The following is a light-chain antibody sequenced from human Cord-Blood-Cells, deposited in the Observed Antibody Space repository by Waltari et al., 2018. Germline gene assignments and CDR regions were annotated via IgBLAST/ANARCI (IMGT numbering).Light chain of an antibody. Sequence: EIVLTQSPATLSLSPGERATLSCWASQSVSSYVAWYQQKPGQAPRLLIYDASNRATGIPARFSGSGAGTDVTLTISSLEPEDFAVYYCQQRSNWPTFGPGTKVDIK. CDR3: QQRSNWPT. V-gene: IGKV3-11*01. CDR2: DAS. CDR1: QSVSSY. J-gene: IGKJ3*01.